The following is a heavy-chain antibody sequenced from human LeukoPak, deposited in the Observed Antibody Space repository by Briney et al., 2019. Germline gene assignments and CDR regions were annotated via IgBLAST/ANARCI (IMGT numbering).Heavy chain of an antibody. J-gene: IGHJ4*02. CDR2: IKEDGSEK. V-gene: IGHV3-7*01. D-gene: IGHD4-17*01. CDR1: RFTFSDYY. CDR3: ARDRADPDYGDYVFAY. Sequence: GGSLRLSCAASRFTFSDYYMTGVRQAPGRGLEWVANIKEDGSEKNYVDSVKGRFTISRDNAKNSVYLLLNSLTPEDTAVYYCARDRADPDYGDYVFAYWGQGTLVTVSS.